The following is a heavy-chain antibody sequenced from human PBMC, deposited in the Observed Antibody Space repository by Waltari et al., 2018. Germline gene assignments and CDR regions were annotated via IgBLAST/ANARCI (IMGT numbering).Heavy chain of an antibody. CDR1: GFTFSTYV. CDR3: ARGSGVDS. Sequence: EVQLLESGGGLVTPGGSLRLSCAASGFTFSTYVMNWVRQAPGKGLEWVSSISDAGGIINYAGSVKGRFTISRDNSKNTLYLQMNGLRADDTAVYYCARGSGVDSWGQGTLVTISS. J-gene: IGHJ4*02. V-gene: IGHV3-23*01. D-gene: IGHD7-27*01. CDR2: ISDAGGII.